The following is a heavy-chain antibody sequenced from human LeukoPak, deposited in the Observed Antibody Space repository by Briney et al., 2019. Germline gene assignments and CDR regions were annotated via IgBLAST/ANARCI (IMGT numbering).Heavy chain of an antibody. Sequence: GGSLRLSCAASGFSFSRAWMNWVRQAPGKGLEWISYITGSGDTIYYADSVKGRFTISRDNAKNSLFLQMNSLTADDTAVYYCARERTTIVSGTTIGAYWGQGTLVTVSS. CDR1: GFSFSRAW. CDR3: ARERTTIVSGTTIGAY. J-gene: IGHJ4*02. V-gene: IGHV3-48*03. CDR2: ITGSGDTI. D-gene: IGHD2/OR15-2a*01.